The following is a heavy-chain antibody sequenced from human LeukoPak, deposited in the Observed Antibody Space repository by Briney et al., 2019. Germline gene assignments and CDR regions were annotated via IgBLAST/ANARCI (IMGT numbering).Heavy chain of an antibody. J-gene: IGHJ5*02. D-gene: IGHD3-3*01. Sequence: GESLRISCKGSGYSFTSYWISWVRQMPGKGLEWMGRIDPSDSYTNYSPSFQGHVTISADKSISTAYLRWSSLKASDTAMYYCAADPPPSYYDFWSGYYRREPNWFDPWGQGTLVTVSS. CDR3: AADPPPSYYDFWSGYYRREPNWFDP. CDR1: GYSFTSYW. CDR2: IDPSDSYT. V-gene: IGHV5-10-1*01.